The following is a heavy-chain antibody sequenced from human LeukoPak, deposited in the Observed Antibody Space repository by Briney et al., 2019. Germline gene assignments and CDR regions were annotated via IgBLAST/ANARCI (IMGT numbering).Heavy chain of an antibody. V-gene: IGHV3-72*01. J-gene: IGHJ4*02. Sequence: RGALRLSCSVSGFTLSDHYRESGRQAPGKGVEWVGRIRNKANSYTTEYAASVKGRFIISRDDSKNSLYLRMNSLKTEDTAVYYCARLGIVGATGYFDNWGQGTLVTVSS. CDR3: ARLGIVGATGYFDN. D-gene: IGHD1-26*01. CDR1: GFTLSDHY. CDR2: IRNKANSYTT.